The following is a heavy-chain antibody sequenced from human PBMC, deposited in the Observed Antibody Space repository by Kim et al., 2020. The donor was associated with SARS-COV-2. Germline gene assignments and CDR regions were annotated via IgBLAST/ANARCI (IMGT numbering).Heavy chain of an antibody. Sequence: YADSVKGRFTISRDTAKNSLYLQMNSLRAEDTAVYYCARWSVVTPSWFDPWGQGTLVTVSS. V-gene: IGHV3-21*01. J-gene: IGHJ5*02. D-gene: IGHD2-21*02. CDR3: ARWSVVTPSWFDP.